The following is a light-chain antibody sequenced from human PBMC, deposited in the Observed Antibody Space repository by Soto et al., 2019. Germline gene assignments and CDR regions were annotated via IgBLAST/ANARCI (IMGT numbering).Light chain of an antibody. CDR2: GAS. Sequence: EIVLTQSPGTLSLSPGERATLSCRASQSVSSSYLAWYQQKPGQAPRLLIYGASSRATGIPDRFSGSGSGTDFTLTTSRLEPEDFAVYYCQQYGSSPPLTFGGGTKVDIK. V-gene: IGKV3-20*01. CDR3: QQYGSSPPLT. CDR1: QSVSSSY. J-gene: IGKJ4*01.